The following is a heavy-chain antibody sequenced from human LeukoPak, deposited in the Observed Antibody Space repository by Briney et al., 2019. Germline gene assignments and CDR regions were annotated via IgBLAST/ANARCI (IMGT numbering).Heavy chain of an antibody. CDR3: ARRDYGGNINY. V-gene: IGHV3-11*01. D-gene: IGHD4-23*01. Sequence: GGSLRLSCAASGFTFSDYYMSWIRQAPGKGLEWVSYISSSGSTIYYAGSGKGRFTISRDNSKNTLYLQMNSLRAEDTAVYYCARRDYGGNINYWGQGTLVTVSS. CDR1: GFTFSDYY. CDR2: ISSSGSTI. J-gene: IGHJ4*02.